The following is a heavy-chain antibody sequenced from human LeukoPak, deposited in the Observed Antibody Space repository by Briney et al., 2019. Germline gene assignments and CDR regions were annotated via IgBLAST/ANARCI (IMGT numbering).Heavy chain of an antibody. V-gene: IGHV1-2*02. CDR3: ARGSRNYYDSSGYSRFDY. CDR2: INPISGGT. Sequence: GASVKVSCTASGYTFTGYYMHWVRQAPGQGVEWMGWINPISGGTNYAQKFQGRVTMNRDTSISTAYMVVSRLRSDDTAVYYCARGSRNYYDSSGYSRFDYWGQGTLVTVSS. J-gene: IGHJ4*02. CDR1: GYTFTGYY. D-gene: IGHD3-22*01.